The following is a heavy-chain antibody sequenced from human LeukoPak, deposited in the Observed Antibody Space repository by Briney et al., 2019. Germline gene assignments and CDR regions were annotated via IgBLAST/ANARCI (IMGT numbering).Heavy chain of an antibody. V-gene: IGHV3-23*01. Sequence: PGGSLRLSCAASGFTFSGYAMSWVRQAPGKGREWISAISGGGGSTYYADSVKGRFTISRDNSKNTLYLQMNSLRAEDTAVYYCAKSGYFDSTGYYYFDHWGQGTLVTVSS. CDR3: AKSGYFDSTGYYYFDH. D-gene: IGHD3-22*01. CDR2: ISGGGGST. CDR1: GFTFSGYA. J-gene: IGHJ4*02.